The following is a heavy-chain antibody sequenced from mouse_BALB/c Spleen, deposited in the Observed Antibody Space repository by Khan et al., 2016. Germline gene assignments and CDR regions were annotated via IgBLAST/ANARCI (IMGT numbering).Heavy chain of an antibody. Sequence: VQLKESGPGLVKPSQSLSLTCTVTGYSITSGYGWNWIRQFPGNKLEWMGYISYSGSTNYNPSLKSRISITRDTSNNQFFLQLNSVTTEDTATYYCARTDRLKYWGQGTTLTVSS. CDR2: ISYSGST. CDR1: GYSITSGYG. D-gene: IGHD2-14*01. J-gene: IGHJ2*01. CDR3: ARTDRLKY. V-gene: IGHV3-2*02.